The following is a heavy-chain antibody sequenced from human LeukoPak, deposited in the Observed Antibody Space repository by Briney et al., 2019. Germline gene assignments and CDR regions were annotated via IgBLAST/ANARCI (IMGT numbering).Heavy chain of an antibody. CDR1: GYTFSNFG. CDR2: ISGYNGET. D-gene: IGHD6-6*01. CDR3: ARDYEIAVRYDCFDP. Sequence: ASVKVSCKAAGYTFSNFGISWVRQAPGQGLEWMGWISGYNGETNYAQKFQGRVTTTTDTSANTAYMEVRSLRSDDTAVYYCARDYEIAVRYDCFDPWGQGTLVIVSS. V-gene: IGHV1-18*01. J-gene: IGHJ5*02.